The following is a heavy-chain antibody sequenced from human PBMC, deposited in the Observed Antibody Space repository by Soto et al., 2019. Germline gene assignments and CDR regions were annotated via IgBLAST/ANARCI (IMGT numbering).Heavy chain of an antibody. CDR1: GFTFSSHG. CDR2: ISGSGAYT. Sequence: EVHLLQSGGGLVQPGGSLRVSCAASGFTFSSHGMNWVRQAPGKGLEWVSGISGSGAYTYHADSVKGRFTISRDNSKNNLYLQMESLTAEDTGLYCCAEEAKVGISLRHFDCWGQGTLVTVSS. CDR3: AEEAKVGISLRHFDC. D-gene: IGHD1-26*01. J-gene: IGHJ4*02. V-gene: IGHV3-23*01.